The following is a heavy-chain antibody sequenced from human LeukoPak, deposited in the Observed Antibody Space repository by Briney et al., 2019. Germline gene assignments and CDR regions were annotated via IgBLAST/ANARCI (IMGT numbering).Heavy chain of an antibody. CDR3: ASAQWLGHFDY. J-gene: IGHJ4*02. CDR2: INHSGCT. V-gene: IGHV4-34*01. Sequence: SETLSLTCAVYGGSFSGYYWSWIRQPPGKGLEWIGEINHSGCTNYNPSLKSRVTISVDTSKNQFSLKLSSVTAADTAVYYCASAQWLGHFDYWGQGTLVTVSS. CDR1: GGSFSGYY. D-gene: IGHD6-19*01.